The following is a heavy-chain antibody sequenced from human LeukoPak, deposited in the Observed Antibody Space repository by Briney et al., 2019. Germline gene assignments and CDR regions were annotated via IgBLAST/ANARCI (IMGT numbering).Heavy chain of an antibody. V-gene: IGHV3-23*01. J-gene: IGHJ4*02. CDR3: AKDWIQFNRVFDCYDS. D-gene: IGHD2-21*01. CDR2: IGNTET. CDR1: GFPFETNA. Sequence: GGSLRLTCATSGFPFETNAMSWVRQAPGKGLEWVATIGNTETFYADSVTGRFTISRDNSKNTVNLQMNRLRVEDTAIYYCAKDWIQFNRVFDCYDSWGQGTLVTVSS.